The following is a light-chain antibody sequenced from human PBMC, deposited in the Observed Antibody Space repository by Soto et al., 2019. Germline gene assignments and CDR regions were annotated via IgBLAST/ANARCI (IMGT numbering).Light chain of an antibody. V-gene: IGLV1-44*01. J-gene: IGLJ3*02. CDR2: HTY. Sequence: QLVLTQPPSASGTPGQRVTISCSGSSSNIGSNTVNWYQQLPGTAPKLLIYHTYQRPSGIPDRFSGSKSGTSASLDISGLQSEDEADYYCTSWDGSLDGRVFGGGTKLIVL. CDR1: SSNIGSNT. CDR3: TSWDGSLDGRV.